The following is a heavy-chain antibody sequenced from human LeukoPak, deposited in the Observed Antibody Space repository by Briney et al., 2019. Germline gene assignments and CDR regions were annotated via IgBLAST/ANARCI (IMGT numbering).Heavy chain of an antibody. CDR2: ISYDGSNK. J-gene: IGHJ4*02. CDR3: AREPREPRWGDFDY. D-gene: IGHD3-10*01. V-gene: IGHV3-30*04. CDR1: GFTFSSYA. Sequence: GRSLRLSCAASGFTFSSYAMHWIRQAPGKGLEWVAVISYDGSNKYYADSVKGRFTISRDNSKNTLYLQMNSLRAEDTAVYYCAREPREPRWGDFDYWGQGTLVTVSS.